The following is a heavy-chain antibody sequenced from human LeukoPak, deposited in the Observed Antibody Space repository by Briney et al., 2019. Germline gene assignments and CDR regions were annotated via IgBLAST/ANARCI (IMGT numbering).Heavy chain of an antibody. V-gene: IGHV3-48*01. Sequence: GGSLRLSCAASGFTFSSYSMNWVRQAPGKGLEWVSYISSSSSTIYYADSVKGRFTISRDNAKNSLYLQMNSLRAEDTAVYYCARDELTVTLLFDYWGQRTLVTVSS. CDR3: ARDELTVTLLFDY. D-gene: IGHD4-11*01. CDR1: GFTFSSYS. CDR2: ISSSSSTI. J-gene: IGHJ4*02.